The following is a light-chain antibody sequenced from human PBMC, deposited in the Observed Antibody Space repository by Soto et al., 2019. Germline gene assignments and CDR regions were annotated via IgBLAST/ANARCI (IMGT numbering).Light chain of an antibody. Sequence: AIPMTQSPSSLSASVGDRVTITCRASLDIRDDLGWYQQKPGTAPKLLIYSASSLQSGVPSRFSGSGSGTDFTLTISCLQPEDFATYYCLQDYNYPWTFGQGTKVEIK. CDR1: LDIRDD. J-gene: IGKJ1*01. CDR2: SAS. CDR3: LQDYNYPWT. V-gene: IGKV1-6*01.